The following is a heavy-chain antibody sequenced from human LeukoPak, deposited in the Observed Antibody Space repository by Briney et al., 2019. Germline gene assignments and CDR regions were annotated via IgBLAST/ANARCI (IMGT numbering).Heavy chain of an antibody. CDR1: GGSFDGYS. D-gene: IGHD4-23*01. CDR3: ARRLRWQQPNFDY. CDR2: INLGGST. J-gene: IGHJ4*02. V-gene: IGHV4-34*01. Sequence: SETLSLTCAIYGGSFDGYSWSWIRQSPGKGLEWIGEINLGGSTNYNPSLKSRVTISVDTSKNQFSLKLSSVTAADTAVYYCARRLRWQQPNFDYWGQGTLVTVSS.